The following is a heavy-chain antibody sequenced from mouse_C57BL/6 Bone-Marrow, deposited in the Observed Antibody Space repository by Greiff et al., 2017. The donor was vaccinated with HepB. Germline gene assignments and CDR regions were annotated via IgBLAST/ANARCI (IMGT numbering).Heavy chain of an antibody. Sequence: QVQLKQSGAELMKPGASVKLSCKATGYTFTGYWIEWVKQRPGHGLEWIGEILPGSGSTNYNEKFKGKATFTADTSSNTAYMQLSSLTTEDSALYYCALFITTVVAEYYFDYWGQGTTLTVSS. CDR2: ILPGSGST. CDR1: GYTFTGYW. CDR3: ALFITTVVAEYYFDY. V-gene: IGHV1-9*01. J-gene: IGHJ2*01. D-gene: IGHD1-1*01.